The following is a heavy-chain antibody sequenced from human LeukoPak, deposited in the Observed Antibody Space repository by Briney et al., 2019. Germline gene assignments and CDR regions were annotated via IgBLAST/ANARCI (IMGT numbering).Heavy chain of an antibody. CDR1: GGSFSGYY. V-gene: IGHV4-34*01. Sequence: SETLSLTCTVYGGSFSGYYWSWIRQPPGKGLEWIGEINHSGSTNYNPSLKSRVTISVDTSKNQFSLKLSSVTAADTAVYYCARHAMYIVVVPAAFDYWGQGTLVTVSS. CDR2: INHSGST. J-gene: IGHJ4*02. D-gene: IGHD2-2*01. CDR3: ARHAMYIVVVPAAFDY.